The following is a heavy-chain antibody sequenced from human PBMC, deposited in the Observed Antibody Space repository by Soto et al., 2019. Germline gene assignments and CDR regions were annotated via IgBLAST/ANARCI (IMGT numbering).Heavy chain of an antibody. CDR1: GYTFTSYG. CDR3: ARDAAVGLFDD. V-gene: IGHV1-18*01. CDR2: INAYNGNT. D-gene: IGHD1-26*01. Sequence: ASVKVSCKASGYTFTSYGISWVRQAPGQGLEWMGWINAYNGNTKYAQKLQGRVTMTTDTSTSTAYMELRSLRSDDTAVYYCARDAAVGLFDDWGQGTLVTVSS. J-gene: IGHJ4*02.